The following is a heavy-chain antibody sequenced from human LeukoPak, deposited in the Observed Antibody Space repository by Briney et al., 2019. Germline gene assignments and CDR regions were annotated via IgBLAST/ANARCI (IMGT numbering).Heavy chain of an antibody. J-gene: IGHJ6*04. V-gene: IGHV4-31*03. CDR2: IYYSGST. D-gene: IGHD1-7*01. Sequence: SETLSLTCTVSGGSISSGGYYWSWIRQHPGKGLEWIGYIYYSGSTYYNPSLKSRVTISVDTSKNLFSLKLSSVTAADTAVYYCARGGELPRPGNYYGMDVWGKGTTVTVSS. CDR1: GGSISSGGYY. CDR3: ARGGELPRPGNYYGMDV.